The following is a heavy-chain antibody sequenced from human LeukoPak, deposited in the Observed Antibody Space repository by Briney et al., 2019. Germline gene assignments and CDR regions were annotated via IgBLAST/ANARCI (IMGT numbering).Heavy chain of an antibody. V-gene: IGHV1-18*01. J-gene: IGHJ6*02. Sequence: ASVKVSCKASGYTFTSYGISWVRQAPGQGLEWMGWISAYNGNTNYAQKLQGRVTMTTDTSTSTAYMELRSLRSDDTAVYYCAREFKGITIFGVVIVETYYCYYGMDVWGQGTTVTVSS. CDR2: ISAYNGNT. CDR3: AREFKGITIFGVVIVETYYCYYGMDV. CDR1: GYTFTSYG. D-gene: IGHD3-3*01.